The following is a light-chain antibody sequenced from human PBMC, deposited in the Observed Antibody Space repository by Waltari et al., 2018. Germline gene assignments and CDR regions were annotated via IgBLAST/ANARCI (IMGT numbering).Light chain of an antibody. V-gene: IGKV1-39*01. CDR3: QQSYSTLPLT. CDR1: QSISSY. Sequence: DIQMTQSPSSLSASVGDRVTITCRAIQSISSYLNWYQQNPGKAPKLLIYAASSLQSGVPSRFSGSGSGTDFTLTISSLQPEDFATYYCQQSYSTLPLTFGGGTKVEIK. CDR2: AAS. J-gene: IGKJ4*01.